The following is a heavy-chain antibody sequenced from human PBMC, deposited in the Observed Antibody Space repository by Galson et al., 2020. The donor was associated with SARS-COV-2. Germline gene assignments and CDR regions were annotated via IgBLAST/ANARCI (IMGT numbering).Heavy chain of an antibody. J-gene: IGHJ6*02. CDR1: GFTFSDYY. V-gene: IGHV3-11*06. D-gene: IGHD6-13*01. CDR3: ARDQFPLYSSSTGFGMDV. Sequence: KIGESLKISCAASGFTFSDYYMNWIRQAPGKGLEWVSYISDSTIYTNYADSVKGRFTISRDNAKNSLYLQMNSLRAEDTAVCYCARDQFPLYSSSTGFGMDVWGQGTTVTVSS. CDR2: ISDSTIYT.